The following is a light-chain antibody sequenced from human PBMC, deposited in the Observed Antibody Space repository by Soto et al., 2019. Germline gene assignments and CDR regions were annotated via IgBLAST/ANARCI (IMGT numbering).Light chain of an antibody. V-gene: IGKV2-28*01. J-gene: IGKJ1*01. CDR3: MQGLQTPGT. CDR2: LAS. Sequence: DIVMTQSPLSLPVTPGEPASISCRSNQSLLRSNAYNYLDWFLQKPGQSPQLLIYLASNLASGVPDRFSGSGSGTDFTLKISRVEAEDVGVYYCMQGLQTPGTFGQGTKVEIK. CDR1: QSLLRSNAYNY.